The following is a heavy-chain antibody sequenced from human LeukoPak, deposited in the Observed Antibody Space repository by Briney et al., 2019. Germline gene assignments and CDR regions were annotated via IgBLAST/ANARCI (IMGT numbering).Heavy chain of an antibody. CDR2: IYTSGST. J-gene: IGHJ6*03. V-gene: IGHV4-61*02. Sequence: SETLSLTCTVSGGSISSGSYYWSWIRQPAGKGLEWIGRIYTSGSTNYNPSLKSRVTIPVDTSKNQFSLKLSSVTAADTAVYYCARARKNYYMDVWGKGTTVTVSS. CDR1: GGSISSGSYY. CDR3: ARARKNYYMDV.